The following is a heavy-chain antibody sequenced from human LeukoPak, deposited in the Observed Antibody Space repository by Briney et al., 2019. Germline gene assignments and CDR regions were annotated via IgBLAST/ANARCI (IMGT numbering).Heavy chain of an antibody. V-gene: IGHV4-4*07. CDR1: GGPISSYY. D-gene: IGHD1-26*01. J-gene: IGHJ5*02. CDR3: ARDPRGIVGANHNWFDP. CDR2: IYASGST. Sequence: SETLSLTCTVSGGPISSYYWSWIRQPAGKGLEWIGRIYASGSTNYNPSLKSRVTMSVDTSKSQFSLKLISATAADTAVYYCARDPRGIVGANHNWFDPWGQGTLVTVSS.